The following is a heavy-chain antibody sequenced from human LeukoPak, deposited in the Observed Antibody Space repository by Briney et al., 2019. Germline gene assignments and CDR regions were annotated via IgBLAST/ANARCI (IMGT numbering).Heavy chain of an antibody. D-gene: IGHD3-10*01. V-gene: IGHV4-59*12. J-gene: IGHJ4*02. CDR2: IYYSGST. Sequence: SETLSLTCTVSGGSISGYYWSWIRQPPGKGLEWIGYIYYSGSTNYNPSLKSRVTISVDTSKNQFSLKLSSVTAADTAVYYCAGLRFGESFPDYWGQGTLVTVSS. CDR1: GGSISGYY. CDR3: AGLRFGESFPDY.